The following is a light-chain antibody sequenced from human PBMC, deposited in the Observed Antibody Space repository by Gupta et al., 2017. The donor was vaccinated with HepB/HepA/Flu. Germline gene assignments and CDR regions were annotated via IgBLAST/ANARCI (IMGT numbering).Light chain of an antibody. CDR3: QSYDTGLSSLV. CDR1: SSNNGGGYG. V-gene: IGLV1-40*01. Sequence: GTTALTARSSNNGGGYGVPWYKQHPGTAPKLLMYGDNNRPSGVPDRFSVSKSGTAASLTITGLQAEDEADYYCQSYDTGLSSLVFGGGTKLTVL. J-gene: IGLJ2*01. CDR2: GDN.